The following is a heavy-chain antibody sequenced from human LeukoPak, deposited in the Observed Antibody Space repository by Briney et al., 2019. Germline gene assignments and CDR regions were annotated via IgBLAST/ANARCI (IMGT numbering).Heavy chain of an antibody. D-gene: IGHD4-17*01. CDR1: GYTFTGYY. Sequence: ASVKVSCKASGYTFTGYYMHWVRQAPGQGLEWMGWINPNSGGTNYAQKFQGRVTMTRDTSISTAYMELSRLRSDDTAVYYCARSHYGDYINDAFDIWGQGTMVTVSS. CDR3: ARSHYGDYINDAFDI. V-gene: IGHV1-2*02. J-gene: IGHJ3*02. CDR2: INPNSGGT.